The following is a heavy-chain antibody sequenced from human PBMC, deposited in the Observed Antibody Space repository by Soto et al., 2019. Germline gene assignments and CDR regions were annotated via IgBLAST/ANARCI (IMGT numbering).Heavy chain of an antibody. J-gene: IGHJ6*02. CDR1: GGTFSSYA. Sequence: QVQLVQSGAEVKKPGSSVKVSCKASGGTFSSYAISWVRQAPGQGLEWMGGIIPIFGTANYAQKFQGRVTITADESTSTPYMELSSLRSEDTAVYYCVGTEDIVLVPAAYDYYYYGMDVWGQGTTVTVSS. D-gene: IGHD2-2*01. CDR2: IIPIFGTA. V-gene: IGHV1-69*12. CDR3: VGTEDIVLVPAAYDYYYYGMDV.